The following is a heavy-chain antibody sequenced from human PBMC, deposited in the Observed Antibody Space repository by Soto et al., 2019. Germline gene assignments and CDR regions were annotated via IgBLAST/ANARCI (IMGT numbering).Heavy chain of an antibody. Sequence: GASVKVSCKASGYTFTDYYIHWVRQAPGQGLEWMGTVNPSGGHTTYAQHFLGRVTMTRDTSTSTLYMELTSLTSDDTAIYYCARGGHVVVVTAALDYWGQGTLVTVS. CDR1: GYTFTDYY. CDR2: VNPSGGHT. D-gene: IGHD2-21*02. CDR3: ARGGHVVVVTAALDY. V-gene: IGHV1-46*01. J-gene: IGHJ4*02.